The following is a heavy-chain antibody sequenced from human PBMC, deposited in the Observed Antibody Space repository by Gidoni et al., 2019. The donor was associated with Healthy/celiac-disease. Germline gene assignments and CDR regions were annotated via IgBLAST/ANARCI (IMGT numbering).Heavy chain of an antibody. D-gene: IGHD2-2*01. CDR2: INWNGGST. V-gene: IGHV3-20*04. CDR1: GFPFDDYG. J-gene: IGHJ4*02. CDR3: ARGSGSSTRLDY. Sequence: EVQLVESGGGVVRPGGSLRLSCAASGFPFDDYGMSWVSQAPGQGLAWVSGINWNGGSTGYADSVKGRFTISRDNAKNSLYLKMNSLRAEDTALYYCARGSGSSTRLDYWGQGTLVTVSS.